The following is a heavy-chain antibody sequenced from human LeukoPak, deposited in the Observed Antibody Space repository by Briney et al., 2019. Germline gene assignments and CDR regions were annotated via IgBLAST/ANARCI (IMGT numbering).Heavy chain of an antibody. CDR2: IYYSGST. J-gene: IGHJ4*02. D-gene: IGHD3-22*01. CDR3: ARGLNYDSSGYPFDY. V-gene: IGHV4-39*07. CDR1: GASIISSNYY. Sequence: SETLSLTCTVSGASIISSNYYWLWIRQPPGKGLEWIGSIYYSGSTYYNPSLKSRATISLDTSKNRCSLKLSSVTAADTAVYYCARGLNYDSSGYPFDYWGQGTLVTVSS.